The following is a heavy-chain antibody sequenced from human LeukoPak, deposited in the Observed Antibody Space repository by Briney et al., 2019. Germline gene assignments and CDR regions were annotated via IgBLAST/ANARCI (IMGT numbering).Heavy chain of an antibody. Sequence: ASVKVSCKASGYTFTSYAMHWVRQAPGQRLEWMGWINAGNGNTKYSQKFQGRVTITRDTSASTAYMELSSLRSEDTAVYYCARIVGVGSFYYYGMDVWGQGTTVTVSS. J-gene: IGHJ6*02. CDR3: ARIVGVGSFYYYGMDV. V-gene: IGHV1-3*01. D-gene: IGHD1-26*01. CDR1: GYTFTSYA. CDR2: INAGNGNT.